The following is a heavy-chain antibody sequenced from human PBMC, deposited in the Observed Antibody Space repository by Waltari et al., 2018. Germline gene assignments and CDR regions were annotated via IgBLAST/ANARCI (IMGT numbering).Heavy chain of an antibody. CDR1: GGSISSSSYY. V-gene: IGHV4-39*07. CDR3: ARDVVATSLYYYFDY. J-gene: IGHJ4*02. D-gene: IGHD5-12*01. Sequence: QLQLQESGPGLVKPSETLSLTCTVSGGSISSSSYYWGWIRQPPGKGLEWIGSIYYSGRTYYNPSLKSRVTISVDTSKNQFSLKLSSVTAADTAVYYCARDVVATSLYYYFDYWGQGTLVTVSS. CDR2: IYYSGRT.